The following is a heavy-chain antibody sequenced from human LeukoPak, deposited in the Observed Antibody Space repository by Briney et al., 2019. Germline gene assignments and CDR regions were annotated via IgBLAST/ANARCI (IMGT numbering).Heavy chain of an antibody. Sequence: SETLSLTCTVSGGSISSYYWSWIRQPPGKGLEWVGYVYYSGTTNYNPSLKSRLTISVDTSKNQFSLKLSSVTAADTAVYYCARHAGYEGGAYGYWGQGTLVTVSS. CDR1: GGSISSYY. D-gene: IGHD3-16*01. CDR3: ARHAGYEGGAYGY. J-gene: IGHJ4*02. V-gene: IGHV4-59*08. CDR2: VYYSGTT.